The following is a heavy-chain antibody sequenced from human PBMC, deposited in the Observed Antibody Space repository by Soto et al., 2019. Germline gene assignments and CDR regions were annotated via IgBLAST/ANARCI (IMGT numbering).Heavy chain of an antibody. CDR2: ISGSFGST. Sequence: PGGSLRLSCVASGFSFSSYAMNWVRQAPGKGLDWVSTISGSFGSTYYAASVQGRFTVSRDNSKNTLYLQMNSLRAEDTAVYYCASRSATVLSLTYWGPGTQVTVSS. V-gene: IGHV3-23*01. CDR1: GFSFSSYA. CDR3: ASRSATVLSLTY. J-gene: IGHJ4*02. D-gene: IGHD2-8*01.